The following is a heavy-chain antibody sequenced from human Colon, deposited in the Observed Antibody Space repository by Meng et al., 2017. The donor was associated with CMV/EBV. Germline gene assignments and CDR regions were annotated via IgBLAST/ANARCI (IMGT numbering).Heavy chain of an antibody. J-gene: IGHJ4*02. Sequence: FSGFSLATRGVGVAWIRQPPGKALEWLALIYWDDEKRYNPSLQNRLTISNDTSKNQVLLTMTNMDPADTATYYCARRGSGSYAFDHWGQGTLVTVSS. CDR1: GFSLATRGVG. V-gene: IGHV2-5*02. CDR3: ARRGSGSYAFDH. CDR2: IYWDDEK. D-gene: IGHD1-26*01.